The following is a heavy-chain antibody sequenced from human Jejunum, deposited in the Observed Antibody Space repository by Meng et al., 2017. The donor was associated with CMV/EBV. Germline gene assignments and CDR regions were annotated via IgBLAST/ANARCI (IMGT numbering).Heavy chain of an antibody. Sequence: FSPRHSGVGVGLVPPPPRKALGLLSLNYWNGDSRYRLSLKTRLTITKDTSRNPVLLTMTNMDPVDTGTYYCAHYVDTARGGWYFDLWGRGTLVTVSS. J-gene: IGHJ2*01. D-gene: IGHD5-18*01. V-gene: IGHV2-5*01. CDR2: NYWNGDS. CDR3: AHYVDTARGGWYFDL. CDR1: FSPRHSGVG.